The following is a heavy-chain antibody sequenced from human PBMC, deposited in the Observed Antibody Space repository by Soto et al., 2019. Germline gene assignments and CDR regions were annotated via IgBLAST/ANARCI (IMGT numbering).Heavy chain of an antibody. CDR3: ANDYGSTWIDH. D-gene: IGHD6-13*01. CDR1: GFTFSTYG. J-gene: IGHJ4*02. Sequence: QVQLVESGGGVVQPGRSLRLSCAASGFTFSTYGMHWVRQAPGKGLEWVAAMSYDGTKEYYVDSVKGRFTISRDNSRNTLFLQLKSLRDEDTAVYYCANDYGSTWIDHWGQGTLDTVSS. V-gene: IGHV3-30*18. CDR2: MSYDGTKE.